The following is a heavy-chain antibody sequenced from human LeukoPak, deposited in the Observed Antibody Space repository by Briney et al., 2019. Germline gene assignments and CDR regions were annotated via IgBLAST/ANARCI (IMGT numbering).Heavy chain of an antibody. CDR3: ARQGAPVIWYFDL. Sequence: SETLSLTCTVSGGSISSSSYYWGWIRQPPGKGLEWIGSIYYSGSTYYNPSLKSRVTISVDTSKNQFSLKLSSVTAADTAVYYCARQGAPVIWYFDLWGRGTLVTVSS. D-gene: IGHD2-21*01. CDR1: GGSISSSSYY. CDR2: IYYSGST. V-gene: IGHV4-39*01. J-gene: IGHJ2*01.